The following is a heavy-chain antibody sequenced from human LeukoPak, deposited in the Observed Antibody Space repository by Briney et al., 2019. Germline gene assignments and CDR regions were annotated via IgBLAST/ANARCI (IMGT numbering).Heavy chain of an antibody. CDR1: GFTFSSYS. V-gene: IGHV3-21*01. Sequence: GGSLRLSCAASGFTFSSYSMNWVRQAPGKGLEWVSFISSSSSYIYYADSVKGRFTISRDNAKNTLYLQMNSLRAEDTAVYYCARPYYYDSSGFLYWGQGTLVTVSS. D-gene: IGHD3-22*01. CDR2: ISSSSSYI. J-gene: IGHJ4*02. CDR3: ARPYYYDSSGFLY.